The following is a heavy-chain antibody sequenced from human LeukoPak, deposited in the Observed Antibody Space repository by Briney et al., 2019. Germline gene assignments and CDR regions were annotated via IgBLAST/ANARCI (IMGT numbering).Heavy chain of an antibody. CDR2: IYYSGST. Sequence: SETLSLTCTVSGGSISNSYWSWIRQPPGKGLEWIGYIYYSGSTNYNPYLKSRVTVSVDTSTNQFSLKLSSVTAADTAVYYCARTAARGYFDYWGQGTLVTVSS. J-gene: IGHJ4*02. D-gene: IGHD2-21*02. CDR3: ARTAARGYFDY. CDR1: GGSISNSY. V-gene: IGHV4-59*01.